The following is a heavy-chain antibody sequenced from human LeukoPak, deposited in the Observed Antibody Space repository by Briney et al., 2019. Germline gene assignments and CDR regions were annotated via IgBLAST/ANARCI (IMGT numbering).Heavy chain of an antibody. CDR2: IIPILGVA. Sequence: SVKVSCKASGGTFSSYAISWVRQAPGQGLEWMGRIIPILGVANYAQKFQGRVTITADKSTSTAYMELSSLRSEDTAVYYCARGTGRDGYVDYWGQGTLVTVSS. D-gene: IGHD5-24*01. V-gene: IGHV1-69*04. CDR1: GGTFSSYA. CDR3: ARGTGRDGYVDY. J-gene: IGHJ4*02.